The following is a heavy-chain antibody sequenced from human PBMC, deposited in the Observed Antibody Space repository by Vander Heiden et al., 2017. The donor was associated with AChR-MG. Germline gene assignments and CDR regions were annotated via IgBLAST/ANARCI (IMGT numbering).Heavy chain of an antibody. CDR3: AREYPVGSSWYAMSYYFDY. CDR2: GNVGNGNT. Sequence: QVQLVQSGAEVRKPGASVKVSCKASGYTFTSSALKWERQDPGQRREWMGWGNVGNGNTKCTKEYQGRVTITRDTFASKDDMELSSLKSENMAVYDWAREYPVGSSWYAMSYYFDYWGQGTLVTVSS. J-gene: IGHJ4*02. D-gene: IGHD6-13*01. V-gene: IGHV1-3*02. CDR1: GYTFTSSA.